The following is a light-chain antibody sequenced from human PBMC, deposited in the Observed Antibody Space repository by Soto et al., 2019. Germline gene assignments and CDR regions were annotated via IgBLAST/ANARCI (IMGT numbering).Light chain of an antibody. CDR3: QQYNNWPPWT. CDR2: GAS. Sequence: EIVMTQSPATLSVSPGERATLSCRASQSVSSNLAWYQQKPGQAHRLLIYGASTRATGIPARFSGSGSGTEFTLTISSLLSEEFAVYYCQQYNNWPPWTFCQGTKVEIK. CDR1: QSVSSN. J-gene: IGKJ1*01. V-gene: IGKV3-15*01.